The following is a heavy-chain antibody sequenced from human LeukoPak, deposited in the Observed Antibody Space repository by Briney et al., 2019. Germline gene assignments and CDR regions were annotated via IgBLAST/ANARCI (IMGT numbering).Heavy chain of an antibody. CDR2: ISGSGGST. CDR3: AKVNGHYGSGIIDAFDI. Sequence: PGGSLRLSCAASGFTFSSYAMSWVRQAPGKGLEWVSAISGSGGSTYYADSVKGRFTISRDNSKNTLYLQMNSLRAEDTAVYYCAKVNGHYGSGIIDAFDIWGQGTMVTVSS. J-gene: IGHJ3*02. V-gene: IGHV3-23*01. CDR1: GFTFSSYA. D-gene: IGHD3-10*01.